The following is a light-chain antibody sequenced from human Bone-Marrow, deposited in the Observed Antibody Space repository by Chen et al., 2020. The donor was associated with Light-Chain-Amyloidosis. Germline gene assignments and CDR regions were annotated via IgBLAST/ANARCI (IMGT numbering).Light chain of an antibody. Sequence: QSALTQPRPVPGSPGQPVTIPRTGTSSDVGGYNYVSWYQQHPGKAPKLMIYDVTKRPSGVPDRFSGSKSGNTASLTISGLQAEDEADYYCCSYAGSNSFVFGTGTKVTVL. J-gene: IGLJ1*01. V-gene: IGLV2-11*01. CDR1: SSDVGGYNY. CDR2: DVT. CDR3: CSYAGSNSFV.